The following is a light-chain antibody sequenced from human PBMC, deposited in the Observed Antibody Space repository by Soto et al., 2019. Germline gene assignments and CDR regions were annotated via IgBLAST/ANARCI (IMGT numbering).Light chain of an antibody. Sequence: DIQMTQSPSSLSASVGDRVTITCRASQSISSYLNWYQQKPGKAPNLLIYAASSLQSGVPSRFSGSGSWTDFTLTSSSLQPEDFATYYCQQSYSSSWTFGQGTTVEIK. CDR3: QQSYSSSWT. CDR1: QSISSY. V-gene: IGKV1-39*01. J-gene: IGKJ1*01. CDR2: AAS.